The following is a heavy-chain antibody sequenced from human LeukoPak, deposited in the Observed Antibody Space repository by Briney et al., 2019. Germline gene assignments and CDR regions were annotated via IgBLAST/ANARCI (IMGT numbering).Heavy chain of an antibody. D-gene: IGHD6-13*01. Sequence: PSETLSLTCAVYGGSFSGYYWSWIRQPPGKGLEWIWEINHSGSTNYNPSLKSRVTISVDTSKNQFSLKLSSVTAADTAVYYCATVGAAAGSTWGQGTLVTVSS. CDR3: ATVGAAAGST. CDR1: GGSFSGYY. V-gene: IGHV4-34*01. CDR2: INHSGST. J-gene: IGHJ4*02.